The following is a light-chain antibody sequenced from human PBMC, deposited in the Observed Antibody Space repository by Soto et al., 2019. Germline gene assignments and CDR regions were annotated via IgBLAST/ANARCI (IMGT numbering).Light chain of an antibody. J-gene: IGKJ4*02. CDR1: QSVSPSS. CDR2: GAS. Sequence: EIVMTQAAGTISLSTGERATLSCRASQSVSPSSLAWYQQRPGQSPRLLIYGASSRATGIPDRFSGRGSGTDFTLIISRLEPEDFAVYYCQQFAGSFGGGTNVAIK. CDR3: QQFAGS. V-gene: IGKV3-20*01.